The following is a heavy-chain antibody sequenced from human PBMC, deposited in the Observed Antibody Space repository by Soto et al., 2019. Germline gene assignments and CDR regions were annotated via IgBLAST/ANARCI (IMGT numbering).Heavy chain of an antibody. CDR1: GYTFTGYY. J-gene: IGHJ4*02. CDR2: INPNSGGT. Sequence: GAAVKVSCKASGYTFTGYYMHWVRQAPGQGLEWMGWINPNSGGTNYAQKFQGWVTMTRDTSISTAYMELSRLRSDDTAVYYCARALGSSPFDYWGQGTLVTVSS. D-gene: IGHD6-6*01. CDR3: ARALGSSPFDY. V-gene: IGHV1-2*04.